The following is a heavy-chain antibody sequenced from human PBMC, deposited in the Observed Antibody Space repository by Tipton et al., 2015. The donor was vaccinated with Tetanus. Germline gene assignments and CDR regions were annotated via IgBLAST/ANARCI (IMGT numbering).Heavy chain of an antibody. CDR1: GFTFSSYA. Sequence: SLRLSCAASGFTFSSYAMSWVRQAPGKGLEWVSAISGSGGSTYYADSVKGRFTISRDNSKNTLYLQMNSLRAEDTAVYYCAKNRQWLVHFDYWGQGTLVTVSS. D-gene: IGHD6-19*01. V-gene: IGHV3-23*01. CDR2: ISGSGGST. CDR3: AKNRQWLVHFDY. J-gene: IGHJ4*02.